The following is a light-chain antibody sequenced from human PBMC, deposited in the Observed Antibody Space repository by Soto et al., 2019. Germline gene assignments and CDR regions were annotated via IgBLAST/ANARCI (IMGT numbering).Light chain of an antibody. CDR3: ATWDDSLNGVV. CDR1: SSNIGKNS. V-gene: IGLV1-44*01. Sequence: QSVLTLPPSASGTPGQRITISCSGSSSNIGKNSVSWYQQLPGTAPKLFIYSNDQRPSGVPDRFSGSKSGTSASLAITGLQSEDEADYYCATWDDSLNGVVFGGGTKVTVL. CDR2: SND. J-gene: IGLJ2*01.